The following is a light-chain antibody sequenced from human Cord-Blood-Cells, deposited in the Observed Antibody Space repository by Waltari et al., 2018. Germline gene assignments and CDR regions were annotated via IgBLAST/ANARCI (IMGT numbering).Light chain of an antibody. CDR1: QSISSH. CDR3: QQGYSTPPWT. Sequence: DIQMTQSPSSLSASVGDRVTITCRASQSISSHLNWYRQKPGKAPKLLIYAASSLQSRLPSRVSCSGSGTDFTLTISSLQPEDFATYYCQQGYSTPPWTFGQGTKVEFK. V-gene: IGKV1-39*01. CDR2: AAS. J-gene: IGKJ1*01.